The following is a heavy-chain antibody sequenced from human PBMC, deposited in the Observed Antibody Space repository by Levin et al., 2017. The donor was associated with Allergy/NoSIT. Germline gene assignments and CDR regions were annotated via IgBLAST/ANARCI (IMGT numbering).Heavy chain of an antibody. V-gene: IGHV2-70*01. CDR2: IDWDDDT. Sequence: SGPTLAKPTQTLTLTCTVSGFSLSTAGMCVGWIRQPPGKALEWLALIDWDDDTYYSTSLRTRLTISKDTSKTQVVLTVTNMEPVDTGTYYCARMDRGVVTPVDFWGQGTVVTVSS. D-gene: IGHD3-10*01. J-gene: IGHJ3*01. CDR1: GFSLSTAGMC. CDR3: ARMDRGVVTPVDF.